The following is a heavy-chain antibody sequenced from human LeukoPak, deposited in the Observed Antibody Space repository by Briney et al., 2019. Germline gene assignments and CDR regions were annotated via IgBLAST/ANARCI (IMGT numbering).Heavy chain of an antibody. CDR3: ARCGGQLWLCYMDV. CDR1: GGTFSSYA. Sequence: SVKVSCKASGGTFSSYAISWVRQAPGQGLEWMGGIIPIFGTANYAQKFQGRVTITADESTSTAYMELSSLGSEDTAVYYCARCGGQLWLCYMDVWGKGTTVTVSS. D-gene: IGHD5-18*01. J-gene: IGHJ6*03. CDR2: IIPIFGTA. V-gene: IGHV1-69*13.